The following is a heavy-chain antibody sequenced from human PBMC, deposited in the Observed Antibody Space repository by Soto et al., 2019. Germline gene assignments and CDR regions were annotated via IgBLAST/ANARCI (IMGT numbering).Heavy chain of an antibody. CDR2: INPSGGST. J-gene: IGHJ4*02. CDR3: ASSISAAGILTGFDY. CDR1: GYTFTSYY. D-gene: IGHD6-13*01. V-gene: IGHV1-46*01. Sequence: ASVKVSCKASGYTFTSYYMHGVRQAPGQGREWMGKINPSGGSTSYAQKFQGRVTMTRDTSTSTVYMELSSLRSEDTAVYYCASSISAAGILTGFDYWGQGTLVTVSS.